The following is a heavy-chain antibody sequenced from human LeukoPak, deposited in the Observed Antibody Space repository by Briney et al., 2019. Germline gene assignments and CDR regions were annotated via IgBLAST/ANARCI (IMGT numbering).Heavy chain of an antibody. CDR2: ISYDGSNK. CDR1: GFTFSSYA. CDR3: ARDPDCGGDCYPYYFDY. V-gene: IGHV3-30-3*01. Sequence: GGSLRLSCAASGFTFSSYAMHWVRQAPGKGLEWVAVISYDGSNKYYADSVKGRFTISRDNSKNTLYLQMNSLRAEDTAVYYCARDPDCGGDCYPYYFDYWGQGTLVTVSS. D-gene: IGHD2-21*02. J-gene: IGHJ4*02.